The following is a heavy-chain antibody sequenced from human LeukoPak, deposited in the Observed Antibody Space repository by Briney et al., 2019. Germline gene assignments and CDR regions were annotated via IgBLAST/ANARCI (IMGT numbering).Heavy chain of an antibody. V-gene: IGHV4-34*01. CDR2: INHSGST. J-gene: IGHJ4*02. CDR3: ARRYYGSVFYYFDY. Sequence: GSLRLSCAASGFTVSSNYMSWVRQPPGKGLEWIGEINHSGSTNYNPSLKSRVTISVDTSKNQFSLKLSSVTAADTAVYYCARRYYGSVFYYFDYWGQGTLVTVSS. D-gene: IGHD3-10*01. CDR1: GFTVSSNY.